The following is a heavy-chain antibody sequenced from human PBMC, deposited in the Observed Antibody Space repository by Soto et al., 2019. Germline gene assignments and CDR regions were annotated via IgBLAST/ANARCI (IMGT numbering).Heavy chain of an antibody. D-gene: IGHD3-3*01. V-gene: IGHV1-2*02. CDR2: INPNSGGT. CDR3: ARDRIDGDVWSGYYPQVRPCGTDV. Sequence: VASVKVSCKASGYTFTGYYMHWVRQAPGQGLEWMGWINPNSGGTNYAQKFQGRVTMTRDTSISTAYMELSRLRSDDTAVYYCARDRIDGDVWSGYYPQVRPCGTDVRG. J-gene: IGHJ6*02. CDR1: GYTFTGYY.